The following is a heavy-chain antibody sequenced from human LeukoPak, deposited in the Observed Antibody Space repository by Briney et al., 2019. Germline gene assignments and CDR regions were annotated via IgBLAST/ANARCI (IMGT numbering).Heavy chain of an antibody. J-gene: IGHJ4*02. CDR3: ARVHDGYNYAFDY. Sequence: PSQTLSLTCTVSGGPLSSGSYYWSWIRQPAGKGLEWIGRIYTSGSTNYNPSLKSRVTISIDTSKNQFSLKLSSVTAADTAVYYCARVHDGYNYAFDYWGQGTLVTVSS. V-gene: IGHV4-61*02. D-gene: IGHD5-24*01. CDR2: IYTSGST. CDR1: GGPLSSGSYY.